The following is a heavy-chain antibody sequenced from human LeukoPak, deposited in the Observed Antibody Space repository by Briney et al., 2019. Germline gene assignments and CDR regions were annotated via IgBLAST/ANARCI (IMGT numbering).Heavy chain of an antibody. CDR2: ISGSGGST. V-gene: IGHV3-23*01. J-gene: IGHJ4*02. D-gene: IGHD3-9*01. CDR3: AKRNGGLFDWLKYYFDY. CDR1: GFTFSSYA. Sequence: PGGSLRLSCAASGFTFSSYAMSWVRQAPGKGLEWVSAISGSGGSTYYADSVKGRFTISRDNSKNTLYLQMNSLRAEDTAVYYCAKRNGGLFDWLKYYFDYWGQGTLVTVSS.